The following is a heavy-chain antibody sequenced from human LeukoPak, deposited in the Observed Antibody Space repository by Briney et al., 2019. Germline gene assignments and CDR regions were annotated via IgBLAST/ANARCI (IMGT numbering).Heavy chain of an antibody. V-gene: IGHV3-23*01. CDR1: GFTFSSYS. CDR2: ISDSGANT. D-gene: IGHD3-22*01. Sequence: GGSLRLSCAASGFTFSSYSMSWVRQAPGKGLEWVSIISDSGANTYYADSVKGRFTISRDNAKNTLNLQMNSLRAEDTAVYYCARDLGQYYDTSDNWFDPWGQGTLVTVSS. J-gene: IGHJ5*02. CDR3: ARDLGQYYDTSDNWFDP.